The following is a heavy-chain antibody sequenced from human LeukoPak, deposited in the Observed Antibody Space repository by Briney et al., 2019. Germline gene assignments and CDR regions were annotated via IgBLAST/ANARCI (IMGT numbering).Heavy chain of an antibody. Sequence: GGSLRLSCAASGLTLSKYAMTWVRQAPGKGLEWVSGISGSGGSTYYADSVKGRFTISRDNSKNTLYLQMNSLRAEDTAVYYCAKGGVVGTLYFDYWGQGNLVTVSS. CDR3: AKGGVVGTLYFDY. J-gene: IGHJ4*02. V-gene: IGHV3-23*01. CDR2: ISGSGGST. D-gene: IGHD2-2*01. CDR1: GLTLSKYA.